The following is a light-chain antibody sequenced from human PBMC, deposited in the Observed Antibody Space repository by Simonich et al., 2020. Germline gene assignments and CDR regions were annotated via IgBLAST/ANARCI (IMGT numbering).Light chain of an antibody. J-gene: IGLJ3*02. CDR1: SGSVSTSYY. CDR2: STH. V-gene: IGLV8-61*01. CDR3: VLYMGSGIGV. Sequence: QTVVTQEPSFSVSPGGTVTLTCGLSSGSVSTSYYPSWYQQTPGQAPRTLIYSTHTRSSWVPDRFAGSILGNKAALTITGAQADDESDYYCVLYMGSGIGVFGGGTKLTVL.